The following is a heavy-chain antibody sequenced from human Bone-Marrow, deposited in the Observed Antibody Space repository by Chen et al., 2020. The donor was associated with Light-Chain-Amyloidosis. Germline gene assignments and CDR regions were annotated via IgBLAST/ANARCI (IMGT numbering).Heavy chain of an antibody. CDR2: FLHSGRT. CDR1: GGSISSSSYY. Sequence: QVQLQESGPGLVKSWETLSLSCTISGGSISSSSYYWGWVRQPPGEGLEWIGSFLHSGRTYYNPSLKSRVTISVDTSKSQVSLRLSSVTAADTAVYYCARQSGGLTDIWGQGTLVTVSS. V-gene: IGHV4-39*01. J-gene: IGHJ4*02. D-gene: IGHD3-9*01. CDR3: ARQSGGLTDI.